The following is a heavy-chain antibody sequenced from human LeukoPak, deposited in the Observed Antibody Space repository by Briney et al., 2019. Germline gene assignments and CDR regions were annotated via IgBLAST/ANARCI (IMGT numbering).Heavy chain of an antibody. CDR1: GYTFSDYY. J-gene: IGHJ6*03. CDR3: AASLRYYDFWSGYNADYMDV. V-gene: IGHV1-2*02. Sequence: ASVKVSCKASGYTFSDYYMHWVRQAPGRGLEWMGCVNLDSGVTDYAQKFQGRITMTRDASISTAYMELSSLRSEDTAVYYCAASLRYYDFWSGYNADYMDVWGKGTTVTVSS. D-gene: IGHD3-3*01. CDR2: VNLDSGVT.